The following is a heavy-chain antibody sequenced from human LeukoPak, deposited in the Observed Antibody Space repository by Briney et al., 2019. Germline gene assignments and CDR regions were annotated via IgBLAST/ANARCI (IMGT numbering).Heavy chain of an antibody. CDR2: IIPIFGP. V-gene: IGHV1-69*13. CDR1: GGTFSTFP. CDR3: ATGKDRSGYYYSLDY. D-gene: IGHD3-22*01. J-gene: IGHJ4*02. Sequence: SVKASCKASGGTFSTFPISWARQAPGQGLEWIGGIIPIFGPNYAQKFQGRATISADLATATAYMELSSLTSEDTSVYYCATGKDRSGYYYSLDYWGQGTLVAVSS.